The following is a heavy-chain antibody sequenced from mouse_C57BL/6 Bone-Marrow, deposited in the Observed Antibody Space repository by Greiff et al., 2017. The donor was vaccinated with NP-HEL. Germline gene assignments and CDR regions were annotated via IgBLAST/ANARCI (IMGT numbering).Heavy chain of an antibody. CDR3: ARRYYGIYFDV. CDR1: GYSITSGYY. Sequence: VQLKQSGPGLVKPSQSLSLTCSVTGYSITSGYYWNWIRQFPGNKLEWMGYISYDGSNNYNPSLKNRISITRDTSKNQFFLKLNSVTTEDTATYYCARRYYGIYFDVWGTGTTVTVSS. J-gene: IGHJ1*03. V-gene: IGHV3-6*01. D-gene: IGHD1-1*01. CDR2: ISYDGSN.